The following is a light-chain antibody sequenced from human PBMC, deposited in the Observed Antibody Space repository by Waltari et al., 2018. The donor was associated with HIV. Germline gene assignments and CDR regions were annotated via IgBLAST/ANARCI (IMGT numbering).Light chain of an antibody. V-gene: IGLV1-51*01. CDR3: GTWDSSLSAVV. CDR1: TSHTGHSY. CDR2: DNS. J-gene: IGLJ1*01. Sequence: QSVLTQPPSVSAAPGQKVTICCPASTSHTGHSYVSWYQRLPGTAPKLLIYDNSERPSGIPDRFSGSKSGTSATLGITGLQTGDEADYYCGTWDSSLSAVVFGTGTKVTVL.